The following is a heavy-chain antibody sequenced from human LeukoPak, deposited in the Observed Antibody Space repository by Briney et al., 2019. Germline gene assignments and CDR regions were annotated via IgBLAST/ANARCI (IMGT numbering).Heavy chain of an antibody. V-gene: IGHV4-59*01. CDR3: ARVWIPYYYYGMDV. CDR2: IYYSGST. CDR1: GGSISSYY. J-gene: IGHJ6*02. Sequence: SGTLSLTCTVSGGSISSYYWSWIRQPPGKGLEWIGYIYYSGSTNYNPSLKSRVTISVDTSKNQFSLKLSSVTAADTAVYYCARVWIPYYYYGMDVWGQGTTVTVSS. D-gene: IGHD1-1*01.